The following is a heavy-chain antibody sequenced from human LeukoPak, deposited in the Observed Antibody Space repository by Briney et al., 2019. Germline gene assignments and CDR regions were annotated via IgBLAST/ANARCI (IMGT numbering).Heavy chain of an antibody. V-gene: IGHV3-48*03. D-gene: IGHD1-26*01. CDR2: ISSSGSTI. CDR1: GFTSSSYE. J-gene: IGHJ4*02. Sequence: GGSLRLSCAASGFTSSSYEMNWVRQAPGKGLEWVSYISSSGSTIYYADSVKGRFTISRDNAKNSLYLQMNSLRVEDTAVYYCARERKPVGFDYWGQGTLVTVSS. CDR3: ARERKPVGFDY.